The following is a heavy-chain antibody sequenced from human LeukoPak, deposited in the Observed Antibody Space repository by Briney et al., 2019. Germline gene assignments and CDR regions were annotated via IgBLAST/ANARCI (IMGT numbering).Heavy chain of an antibody. CDR2: LSGSGGST. V-gene: IGHV3-23*01. D-gene: IGHD2-2*02. CDR1: GFTFSCYA. Sequence: GGSVRLSCSASGFTFSCYAMSWLGQAPGQGLEWGSGLSGSGGSTYYDDPVKGRLPISRDNSQNRLYLQMNSLRAGDTGVYYCAKARGICSSTRCYKGAFDYRGQGTMLTVRS. J-gene: IGHJ4*02. CDR3: AKARGICSSTRCYKGAFDY.